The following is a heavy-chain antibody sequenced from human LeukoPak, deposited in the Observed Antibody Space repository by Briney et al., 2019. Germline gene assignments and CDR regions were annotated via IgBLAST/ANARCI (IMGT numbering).Heavy chain of an antibody. J-gene: IGHJ4*02. Sequence: GGSLRLSCAASGFSFSSYSMNWVRQAPGKGLEWVSYISHTGSTMSYADSVKGLFTISRDNARNSLYLQMNSLRAEDTAVYYCGRGGSYSPIDYWGQGTLVTVSS. CDR2: ISHTGSTM. D-gene: IGHD1-26*01. CDR3: GRGGSYSPIDY. V-gene: IGHV3-48*04. CDR1: GFSFSSYS.